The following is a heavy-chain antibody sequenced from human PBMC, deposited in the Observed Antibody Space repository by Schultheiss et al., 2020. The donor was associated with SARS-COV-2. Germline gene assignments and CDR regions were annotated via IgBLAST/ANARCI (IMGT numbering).Heavy chain of an antibody. D-gene: IGHD3-22*01. CDR3: ARNYDSSGYVSWFGLQH. Sequence: GGSLRLSCAASGFTFSSFGMHWVRQAPGKGLEWVSYISSSSSTIYYADSVKGRFTISRDNAKNSLYLQMNSLRAEDTAVYYCARNYDSSGYVSWFGLQHWGQGTLVTVSS. CDR2: ISSSSSTI. J-gene: IGHJ1*01. V-gene: IGHV3-48*01. CDR1: GFTFSSFG.